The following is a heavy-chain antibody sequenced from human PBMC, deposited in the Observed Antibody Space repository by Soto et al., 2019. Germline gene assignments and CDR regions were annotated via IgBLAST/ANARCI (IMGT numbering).Heavy chain of an antibody. V-gene: IGHV1-69*13. CDR3: ARVSPPRYGKDAFDI. J-gene: IGHJ3*02. Sequence: GASVKVSCKASGGTFSSYAISWVRQAPGQGLEWMGGIIPIFGTANYAQKFQGRVTITADESTSTAYMELSSLRSEDTAVYYCARVSPPRYGKDAFDIWGQGTMVTVSS. CDR2: IIPIFGTA. D-gene: IGHD5-18*01. CDR1: GGTFSSYA.